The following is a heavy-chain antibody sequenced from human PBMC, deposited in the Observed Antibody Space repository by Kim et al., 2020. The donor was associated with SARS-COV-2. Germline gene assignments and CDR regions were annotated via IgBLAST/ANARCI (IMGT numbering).Heavy chain of an antibody. CDR1: GFTFSSYD. D-gene: IGHD6-13*01. V-gene: IGHV3-13*01. Sequence: GGSLRLSCAASGFTFSSYDMHWVRQATGKGLEWVSAIGTAGDTYYPGSVKGRFTISRENAKNSLYLQMNSLRAGDTAVYYCARAIAAAGTPVGPRLIDRYYYYGMDVWGQGTTVTVSS. J-gene: IGHJ6*02. CDR2: IGTAGDT. CDR3: ARAIAAAGTPVGPRLIDRYYYYGMDV.